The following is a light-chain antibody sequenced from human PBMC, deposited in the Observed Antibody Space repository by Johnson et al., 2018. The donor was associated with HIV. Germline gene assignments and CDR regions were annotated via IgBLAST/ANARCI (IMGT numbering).Light chain of an antibody. Sequence: QSVLTQPPSVSAAPGQKVTIYCSGSSSNIGNNYVSWYQQLPGTAPKLLIYDNNKRPSGIPDRFYGSKSGTSATLGITALQTGDEADYYCGTWDSSLSAYVFGTGTKVTVL. V-gene: IGLV1-51*01. J-gene: IGLJ1*01. CDR2: DNN. CDR3: GTWDSSLSAYV. CDR1: SSNIGNNY.